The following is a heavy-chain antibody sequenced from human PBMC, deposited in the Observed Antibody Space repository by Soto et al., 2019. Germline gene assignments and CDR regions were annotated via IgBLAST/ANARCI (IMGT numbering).Heavy chain of an antibody. J-gene: IGHJ4*02. CDR3: ARGSVKYGYYVEFPDY. Sequence: QVQLVESGGGVVQPGKSLRLSCAASGFTFSSYGIHWVRQAPGKGLDWVAVIWYDGSNKYYADSVKGRFTISRDNSKNTLYLQMNSLRVEDTAVYYCARGSVKYGYYVEFPDYWGQGTLVTVSS. CDR2: IWYDGSNK. D-gene: IGHD4-17*01. V-gene: IGHV3-33*01. CDR1: GFTFSSYG.